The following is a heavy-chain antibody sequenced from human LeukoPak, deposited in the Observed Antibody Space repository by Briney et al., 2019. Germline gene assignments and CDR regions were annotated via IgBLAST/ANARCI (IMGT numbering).Heavy chain of an antibody. CDR3: ASEQAQNYYDSSFYFDY. J-gene: IGHJ4*02. D-gene: IGHD3-22*01. V-gene: IGHV1-46*01. CDR1: GYTFTSYY. Sequence: ASVKVSCKASGYTFTSYYMHWVRQAPGQGLERMGIINPSGGSTSYAQKFQGRVTMTRDTSTSTVYMELSSLRSEDTAVYYCASEQAQNYYDSSFYFDYWGQGTLVTVSS. CDR2: INPSGGST.